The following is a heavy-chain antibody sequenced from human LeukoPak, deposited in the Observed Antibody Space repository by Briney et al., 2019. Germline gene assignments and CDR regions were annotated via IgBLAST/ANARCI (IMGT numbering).Heavy chain of an antibody. J-gene: IGHJ4*02. CDR3: ARDLDY. CDR2: IYYSGST. CDR1: GGSISSYY. Sequence: SETLSLTCTVSGGSISSYYWSWIRQPPGKGLEWIGYIYYSGSTNYNPSLKSRGTITVDTSKNKFSLKLSSVTAADTAVYYCARDLDYWGQGTLVTVSS. V-gene: IGHV4-59*01.